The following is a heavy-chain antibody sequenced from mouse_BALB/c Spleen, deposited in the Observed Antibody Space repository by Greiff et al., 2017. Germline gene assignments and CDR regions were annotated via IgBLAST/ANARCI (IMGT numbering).Heavy chain of an antibody. Sequence: EVQLQQSGAELVKPGASVKLSCTASGFNIKDTYMHWVKQRPEQGLEWIGRIDPANGNTKYDPKFQGKATITADTSSNTAYLQLSSLTSEDTAVYYCARERAYYYGSSYYFDYWGQGTTLTVSS. CDR3: ARERAYYYGSSYYFDY. CDR2: IDPANGNT. J-gene: IGHJ2*01. D-gene: IGHD1-1*01. V-gene: IGHV14-3*02. CDR1: GFNIKDTY.